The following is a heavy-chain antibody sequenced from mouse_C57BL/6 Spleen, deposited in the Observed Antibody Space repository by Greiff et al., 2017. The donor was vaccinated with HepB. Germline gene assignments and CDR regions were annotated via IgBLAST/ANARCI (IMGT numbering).Heavy chain of an antibody. CDR3: ARHGVYYDYDYAMDY. J-gene: IGHJ4*01. Sequence: VKLLESGPGLVAPSQSLSITCTVSGFSLTSYGVHWVRQPPGKGLEWLVVIWSDGSTTYNSALKSRLSISKDNSKSQVFLKMNSLQTDDTAMYYCARHGVYYDYDYAMDYWGQGTSVTVSS. D-gene: IGHD2-4*01. CDR2: IWSDGST. V-gene: IGHV2-6-1*01. CDR1: GFSLTSYG.